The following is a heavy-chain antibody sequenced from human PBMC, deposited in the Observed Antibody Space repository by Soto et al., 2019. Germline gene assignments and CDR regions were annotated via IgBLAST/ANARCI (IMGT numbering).Heavy chain of an antibody. V-gene: IGHV3-33*01. CDR1: GFTFSSYG. J-gene: IGHJ4*02. Sequence: LRLSCAASGFTFSSYGMHWVRQAPGKGLEWVAVIWYDGSNKYYADSVKGRFTISRDNSKNTLYLQMNGLRAEDTAVYYCARDRSSGHFDYWGQGTLVTVSS. D-gene: IGHD3-10*01. CDR3: ARDRSSGHFDY. CDR2: IWYDGSNK.